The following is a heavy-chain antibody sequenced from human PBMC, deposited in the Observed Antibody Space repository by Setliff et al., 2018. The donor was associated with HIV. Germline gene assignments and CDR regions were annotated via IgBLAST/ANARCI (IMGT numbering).Heavy chain of an antibody. CDR2: INPSGGST. CDR3: ARGGYHGFGSYGDY. V-gene: IGHV1-46*01. J-gene: IGHJ4*02. Sequence: ASVKVSCKASGYTFTRYFMHCVRQAPGQGLEWLGMINPSGGSTWYAQKFQGRVTMTRDTSTSTVYMELRSLRSEDTAVYYCARGGYHGFGSYGDYWGQGTLVTVSS. CDR1: GYTFTRYF. D-gene: IGHD3-10*01.